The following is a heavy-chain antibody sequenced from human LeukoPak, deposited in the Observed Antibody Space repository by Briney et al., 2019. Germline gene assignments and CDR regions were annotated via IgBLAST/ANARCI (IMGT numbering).Heavy chain of an antibody. V-gene: IGHV3-20*04. Sequence: GGSLRLSCAASGFTFDDYGMSWVRQAPGKGLEWVSGINWNGGSTGYADSVKGRFTISRDNAKNSLYLQMNSLRAEDTALYYCARVLVPAAMIGNWFDPWGQGTLVTVSS. CDR2: INWNGGST. J-gene: IGHJ5*02. D-gene: IGHD2-2*01. CDR1: GFTFDDYG. CDR3: ARVLVPAAMIGNWFDP.